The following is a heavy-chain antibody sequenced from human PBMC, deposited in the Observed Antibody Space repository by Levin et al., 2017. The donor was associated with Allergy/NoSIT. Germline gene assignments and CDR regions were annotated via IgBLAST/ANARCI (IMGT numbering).Heavy chain of an antibody. CDR2: ISYDGSNK. Sequence: GGSLRLSCAASGFTFSSYGMHWVRQAPGKGLEWVAVISYDGSNKYYADSVKGRFTISRDNSKNTLYLQMNSLRAEDTAVYYCAKDRIVVFLDAFDIWGQGTMVTVSS. V-gene: IGHV3-30*18. CDR3: AKDRIVVFLDAFDI. CDR1: GFTFSSYG. J-gene: IGHJ3*02. D-gene: IGHD3-22*01.